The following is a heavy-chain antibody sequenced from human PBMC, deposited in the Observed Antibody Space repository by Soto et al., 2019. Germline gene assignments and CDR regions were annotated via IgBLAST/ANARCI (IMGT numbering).Heavy chain of an antibody. CDR1: GGSIRSDDYY. D-gene: IGHD1-26*01. CDR3: AGGWDNYGMEV. CDR2: IYYRGNT. Sequence: PLEIRSLAYSVSGGSIRSDDYYWNWIRQRPGKGLEWIGNIYYRGNTNYNPSLKSRIIMPMDMSENQFSLKLTSVTPAHTAVYYCAGGWDNYGMEVWGQGTT. V-gene: IGHV4-31*03. J-gene: IGHJ6*02.